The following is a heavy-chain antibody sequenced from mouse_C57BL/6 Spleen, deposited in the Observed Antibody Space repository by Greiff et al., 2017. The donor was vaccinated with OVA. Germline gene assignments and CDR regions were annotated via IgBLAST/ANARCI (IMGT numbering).Heavy chain of an antibody. CDR2: IYPGSGST. CDR3: AYYGSSYPYAMDY. J-gene: IGHJ4*01. CDR1: GYTFTSYW. D-gene: IGHD1-1*01. V-gene: IGHV1-55*01. Sequence: VQLQQPGAELVKPGASVKMSCKASGYTFTSYWITWVKQRPGQGLEWIGDIYPGSGSTNYNEKFKSKATLTVDTSSSTAYMQLSSLTSEDSAVYYCAYYGSSYPYAMDYWGQGTSVTVSS.